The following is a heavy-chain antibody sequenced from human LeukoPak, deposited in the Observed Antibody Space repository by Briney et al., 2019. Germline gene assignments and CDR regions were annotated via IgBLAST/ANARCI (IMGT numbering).Heavy chain of an antibody. CDR2: MYTSGST. J-gene: IGHJ4*02. V-gene: IGHV4-4*07. D-gene: IGHD5-24*01. CDR1: GGSISSYY. CDR3: ARDEGATSFDY. Sequence: PSETLSLTCTVSGGSISSYYWSWIRQPPGKGLEWIGRMYTSGSTKYNPSLKSRVTMSVDMSKNQFSLKLSSVTAADTAVYYCARDEGATSFDYWGQGTLVTVSS.